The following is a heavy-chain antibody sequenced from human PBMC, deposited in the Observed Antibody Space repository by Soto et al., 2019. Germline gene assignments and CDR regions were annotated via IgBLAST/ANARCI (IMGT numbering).Heavy chain of an antibody. CDR3: AKDVTGSGSGGY. V-gene: IGHV3-9*01. J-gene: IGHJ4*02. Sequence: EVQLVESGGGLVQPGRSLRLSCAASGFTFDDYAMHWVRQAPGKGLEWVSGISWNSGSIGYADSVKGRFTICRDNAKNSLYLQMNSLRAEDTALYYCAKDVTGSGSGGYWGQGTLVTVSS. D-gene: IGHD1-1*01. CDR1: GFTFDDYA. CDR2: ISWNSGSI.